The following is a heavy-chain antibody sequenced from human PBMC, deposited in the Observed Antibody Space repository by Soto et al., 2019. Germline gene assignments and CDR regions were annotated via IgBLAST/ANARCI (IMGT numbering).Heavy chain of an antibody. V-gene: IGHV3-74*01. D-gene: IGHD2-15*01. Sequence: EVQLVESGGGLVQPGGSLRLSCAASGFTFSSYWMHWVRQAPGKGLVWVSRINSDGSSTGYADSGMGRFTISRDNAKNTLYLQMNSLRAEDTAVYYCARDQGYCSGGSCYVAGYWGQGTLVTVSS. CDR2: INSDGSST. CDR3: ARDQGYCSGGSCYVAGY. CDR1: GFTFSSYW. J-gene: IGHJ4*02.